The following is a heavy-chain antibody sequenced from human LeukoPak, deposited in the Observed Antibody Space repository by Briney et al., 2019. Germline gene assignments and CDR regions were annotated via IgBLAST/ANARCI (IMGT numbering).Heavy chain of an antibody. V-gene: IGHV4-59*08. J-gene: IGHJ4*02. Sequence: SETLSLTCTVSGGSISGSYWGWIRQPPGKRLEWIGYIYYSGSTDYNPSLKSRVTISVDTSKNQFSLNLSSVTAADAAVYYCVRRKDFWSGYYAFDYWGQGTLVTVSS. CDR2: IYYSGST. CDR1: GGSISGSY. D-gene: IGHD3-3*01. CDR3: VRRKDFWSGYYAFDY.